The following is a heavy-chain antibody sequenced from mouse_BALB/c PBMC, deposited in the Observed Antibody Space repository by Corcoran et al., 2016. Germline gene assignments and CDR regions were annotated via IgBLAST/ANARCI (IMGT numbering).Heavy chain of an antibody. V-gene: IGHV9-1*02. CDR3: ASYYGSSFAY. CDR2: INTYTGEP. J-gene: IGHJ3*01. CDR1: GYTFTNYG. D-gene: IGHD1-1*01. Sequence: QIQLVQSGPELKKPGETVKISCKASGYTFTNYGMNWVKQAPGKGLKWMGWINTYTGEPTYADDFKGRFAFSLETSAGTAYLQINNLKNEDMATYFCASYYGSSFAYWGQGTLVTVSA.